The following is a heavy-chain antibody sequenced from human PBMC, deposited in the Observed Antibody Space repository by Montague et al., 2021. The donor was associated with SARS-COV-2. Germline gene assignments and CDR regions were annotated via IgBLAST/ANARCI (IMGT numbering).Heavy chain of an antibody. CDR1: GVSISSGSYY. CDR2: VYHTGST. CDR3: VREKYYFDDSGSK. D-gene: IGHD3-22*01. J-gene: IGHJ4*02. V-gene: IGHV4-61*01. Sequence: SETLSLTCSVSGVSISSGSYYWSWVRQPPGKGLEWIGYVYHTGSTNYNPSLKSRVTLSIDTSKSQFSLNLTSVTAADTAVYYCVREKYYFDDSGSKWGQGTLVTV.